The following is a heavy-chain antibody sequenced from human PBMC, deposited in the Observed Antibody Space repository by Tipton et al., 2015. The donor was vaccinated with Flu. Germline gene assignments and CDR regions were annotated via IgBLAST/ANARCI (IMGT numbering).Heavy chain of an antibody. D-gene: IGHD3-10*01. CDR1: GGSINNYY. CDR2: IYTSGST. V-gene: IGHV4-4*07. J-gene: IGHJ4*02. CDR3: ARGSGSGTYVIFDY. Sequence: TLSHTCNVSGGSINNYYWTWIRQPAGKGLEWIGRIYTSGSTYYNPSLKSRASISIDTSKDQFSLKLSSVTAADTAVYYCARGSGSGTYVIFDYWGQGTLVTLSS.